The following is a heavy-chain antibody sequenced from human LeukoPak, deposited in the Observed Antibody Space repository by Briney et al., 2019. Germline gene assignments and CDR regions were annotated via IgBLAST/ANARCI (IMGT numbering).Heavy chain of an antibody. Sequence: SETLSLTCTVSGGSISNYYWSWIRQPAGKGLEWIGRIYTSESTNYNPSLKSRVTMSVDTSKNQFSLKLSSVTAADTAVYYCARDFGCSSATRLNWFDPWGQGTLVTVSS. CDR1: GGSISNYY. D-gene: IGHD2-2*01. CDR2: IYTSEST. V-gene: IGHV4-4*07. J-gene: IGHJ5*02. CDR3: ARDFGCSSATRLNWFDP.